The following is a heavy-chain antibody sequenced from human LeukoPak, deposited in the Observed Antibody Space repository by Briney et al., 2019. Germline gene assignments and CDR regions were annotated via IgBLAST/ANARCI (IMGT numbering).Heavy chain of an antibody. J-gene: IGHJ4*02. CDR3: ARVRRDGYNQNYFDY. Sequence: SVKVSCKASGGTFSGYAISWVRQAPGQELEWMGRIIPIFGTANYAQKFQGRVTITTDESTSTAYMELSSLRFEDTAVYYCARVRRDGYNQNYFDYWGQGTLVTVSS. CDR1: GGTFSGYA. V-gene: IGHV1-69*05. CDR2: IIPIFGTA. D-gene: IGHD5-24*01.